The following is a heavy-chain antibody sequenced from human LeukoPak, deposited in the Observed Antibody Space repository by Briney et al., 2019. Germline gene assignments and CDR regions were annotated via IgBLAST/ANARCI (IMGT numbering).Heavy chain of an antibody. J-gene: IGHJ4*02. CDR1: GGSFSGYY. V-gene: IGHV4-34*01. CDR3: AIYDSSGYYHDY. D-gene: IGHD3-22*01. CDR2: INHSGST. Sequence: SETLSLTCAVYGGSFSGYYWSWIRQSPGKGLEWIGEINHSGSTNYNPSLKSRVTISVDTSKNQFSLKLSSVTAADTAVYYCAIYDSSGYYHDYWGQGTLVTVSS.